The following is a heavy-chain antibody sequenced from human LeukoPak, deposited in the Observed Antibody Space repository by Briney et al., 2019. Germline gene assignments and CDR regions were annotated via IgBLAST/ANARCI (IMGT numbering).Heavy chain of an antibody. CDR1: GGSISSYR. CDR3: ARGMGVSRRYWYFDL. CDR2: MYASGST. D-gene: IGHD2-8*01. V-gene: IGHV4-4*07. J-gene: IGHJ2*01. Sequence: SETLSLTCSVSGGSISSYRCSWIRQPAGKGLEWIGRMYASGSTNFNPSLKSRVTMSVDTSKNQFSLNLSSVTAADTAVYYCARGMGVSRRYWYFDLWGPGTLVTVSS.